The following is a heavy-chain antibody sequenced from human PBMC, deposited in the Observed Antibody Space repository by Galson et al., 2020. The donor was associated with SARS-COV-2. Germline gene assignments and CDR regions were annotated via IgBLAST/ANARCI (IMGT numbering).Heavy chain of an antibody. CDR1: GYTLTELY. CDR2: FDPEDGET. V-gene: IGHV1-24*01. CDR3: ATAPTVTTYSYIYPRKIYYYFGMDV. J-gene: IGHJ6*02. Sequence: ASVKVSCKVSGYTLTELYMHWVRQAPGKGLEWMGGFDPEDGETIYAQKFQGRVTMTEDTSTDTAYMELSSLRSEDTAVYYCATAPTVTTYSYIYPRKIYYYFGMDVWGQGTAVTVSS. D-gene: IGHD4-17*01.